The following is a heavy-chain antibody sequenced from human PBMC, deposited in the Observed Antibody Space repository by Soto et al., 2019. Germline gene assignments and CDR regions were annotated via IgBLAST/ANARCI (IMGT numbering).Heavy chain of an antibody. Sequence: QVQLQESGPGLVKPSETLSLTCTVSGDSVTSDYWSWIRQPPGKRLEYIGFIYLGGSANYNPSLESRVTISPDKSKNHLSLRLTSVTAADTAVYYCTRGKWFPRGYGMDVWGRGTTVTVS. V-gene: IGHV4-59*02. J-gene: IGHJ6*02. CDR3: TRGKWFPRGYGMDV. CDR2: IYLGGSA. D-gene: IGHD3-22*01. CDR1: GDSVTSDY.